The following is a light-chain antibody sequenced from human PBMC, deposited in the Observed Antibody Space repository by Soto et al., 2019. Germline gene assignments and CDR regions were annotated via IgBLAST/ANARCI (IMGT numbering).Light chain of an antibody. CDR3: CSYAGSYSWV. V-gene: IGLV2-11*01. CDR2: DVN. Sequence: QSALTQPRSVSGSPGQSVTISCTGTTSDVGSYNYVSWYQQHPDKVSKLVIYDVNRRPSGVPDRFSGSKSGNTASLTISGLQTEDEGDYYCCSYAGSYSWVFGGGTKLTVL. J-gene: IGLJ3*02. CDR1: TSDVGSYNY.